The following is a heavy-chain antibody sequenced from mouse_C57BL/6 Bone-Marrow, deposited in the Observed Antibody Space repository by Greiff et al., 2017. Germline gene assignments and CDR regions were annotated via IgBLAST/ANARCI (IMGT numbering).Heavy chain of an antibody. Sequence: EVHLVESGGGLVKPGGSLKLSCAASGFTFSDYGMHWVRQAPEKGLEWVAYISSGCSTIYYADTVKGRFTISRDNAKNTLFLQMTSLRSEDTAMYYCAITTVPYWYFDVWGTGTTVTVSS. CDR1: GFTFSDYG. J-gene: IGHJ1*03. V-gene: IGHV5-17*01. CDR3: AITTVPYWYFDV. CDR2: ISSGCSTI. D-gene: IGHD1-1*01.